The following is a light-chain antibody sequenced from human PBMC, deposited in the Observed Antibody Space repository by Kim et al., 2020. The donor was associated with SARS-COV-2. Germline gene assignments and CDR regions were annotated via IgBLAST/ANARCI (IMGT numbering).Light chain of an antibody. CDR1: SSDVGGYNY. V-gene: IGLV2-11*01. CDR2: DVT. Sequence: QSALTQPRSVSGSPRQSATISCTGTSSDVGGYNYVSWYQHHPGKAPQLIIYDVTKRPSGVPDRFSGSQSGNTASLTISGLRAEDEADYYCCSYAGYYTWVFGGGTQLTVL. CDR3: CSYAGYYTWV. J-gene: IGLJ3*02.